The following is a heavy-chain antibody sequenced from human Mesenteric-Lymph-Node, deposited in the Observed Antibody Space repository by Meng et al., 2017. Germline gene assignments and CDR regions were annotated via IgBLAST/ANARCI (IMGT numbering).Heavy chain of an antibody. V-gene: IGHV1-2*06. Sequence: QLPLSHSVAEGKKPGAPVTVSRKTSGYTYTGYYLHWLRQAPGQGLEWMGRINPNTGATNYAQKFVGRVTVTRDTSVSTAYMELSSLRSDDTAVYYCAREREYSNSRPLDYWGQGTLVTISS. CDR3: AREREYSNSRPLDY. D-gene: IGHD6-6*01. CDR1: GYTYTGYY. J-gene: IGHJ4*02. CDR2: INPNTGAT.